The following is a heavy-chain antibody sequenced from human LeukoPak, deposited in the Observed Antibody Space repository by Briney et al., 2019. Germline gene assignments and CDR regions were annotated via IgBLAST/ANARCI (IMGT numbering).Heavy chain of an antibody. J-gene: IGHJ3*02. CDR1: GYGFTNYW. Sequence: GESLKISCQGSGYGFTNYWIGWVRQMPRKGLEWVGIIYPGDSDTRYSPSFQGQVTISADKSINTAYLQWSSLKASDTAMYYCASSYSGSYYIGIGDAFDIWGQGTMVTVSS. D-gene: IGHD1-26*01. CDR2: IYPGDSDT. V-gene: IGHV5-51*01. CDR3: ASSYSGSYYIGIGDAFDI.